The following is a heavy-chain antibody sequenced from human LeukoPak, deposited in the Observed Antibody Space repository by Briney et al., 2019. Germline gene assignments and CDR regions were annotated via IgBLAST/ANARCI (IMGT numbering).Heavy chain of an antibody. CDR1: GYTFTGYY. V-gene: IGHV1-2*02. J-gene: IGHJ4*02. D-gene: IGHD4-17*01. CDR2: INPNSGGT. CDR3: ARNDMTPVTTWLVDY. Sequence: ASVKVSCKASGYTFTGYYMHWVRQAPGQGLEWMGWINPNSGGTNYAQKFQGRVTMTRDTSISTAYMELSRLRSDDTAVYYCARNDMTPVTTWLVDYWGQGTLVTVSS.